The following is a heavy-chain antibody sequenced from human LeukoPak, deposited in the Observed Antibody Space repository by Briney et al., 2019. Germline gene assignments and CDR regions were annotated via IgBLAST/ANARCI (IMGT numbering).Heavy chain of an antibody. Sequence: PGGSLRLSCAASGFTFTSYTMNWVRQAPGKGLEWVSFITGGSGTIYYADSVKGRFTISRDNAKNSLYLQMNSLRAEDTAIYYCALGTRGVMSDYWGQGTLVTVAS. CDR2: ITGGSGTI. CDR1: GFTFTSYT. CDR3: ALGTRGVMSDY. V-gene: IGHV3-48*01. J-gene: IGHJ4*02. D-gene: IGHD3-10*01.